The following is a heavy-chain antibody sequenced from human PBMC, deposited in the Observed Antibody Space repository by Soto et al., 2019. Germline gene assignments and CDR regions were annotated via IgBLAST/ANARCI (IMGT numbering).Heavy chain of an antibody. Sequence: EVQLLESGGGLVQPGGSLRLSCAASGFSFSSYVLTWVRQAPGKGLEWVSSISGSGDNTYYADSVKGRFTISRDNTQNTLGLQMSSLRPEDTAIYYCAKGPWGAVTLFDDWGQGTRVTVSS. J-gene: IGHJ4*02. D-gene: IGHD4-17*01. CDR2: ISGSGDNT. V-gene: IGHV3-23*01. CDR1: GFSFSSYV. CDR3: AKGPWGAVTLFDD.